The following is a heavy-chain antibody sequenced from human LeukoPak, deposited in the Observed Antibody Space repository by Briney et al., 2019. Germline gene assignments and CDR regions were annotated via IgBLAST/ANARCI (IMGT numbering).Heavy chain of an antibody. Sequence: SETLSLTCTVSGGSISSSSYYWGWIRQPPGKGLEWIGSIYYGGSTYYNPSLKSRVTISVDTSKNQFSLKLSSVTAADTAVYYCAKNKGYGDPFPDFDYWGQGTLVTVSS. J-gene: IGHJ4*02. D-gene: IGHD4-17*01. CDR3: AKNKGYGDPFPDFDY. V-gene: IGHV4-39*01. CDR1: GGSISSSSYY. CDR2: IYYGGST.